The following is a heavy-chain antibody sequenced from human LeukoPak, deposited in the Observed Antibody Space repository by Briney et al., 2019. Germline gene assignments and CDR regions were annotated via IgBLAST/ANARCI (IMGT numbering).Heavy chain of an antibody. CDR2: ISFSSSTI. CDR1: GLTFSTNS. D-gene: IGHD6-6*01. J-gene: IGHJ4*02. Sequence: GSLRLSCAAAGLTFSTNSMNWVRQAPGKGLEWVSYISFSSSTIYYADSVKGRSTISRDNAKNLLYLQMNSLRAEDTAVYYCAREAPRGTSSNPYYFDSWGQGTLVTVSS. CDR3: AREAPRGTSSNPYYFDS. V-gene: IGHV3-48*01.